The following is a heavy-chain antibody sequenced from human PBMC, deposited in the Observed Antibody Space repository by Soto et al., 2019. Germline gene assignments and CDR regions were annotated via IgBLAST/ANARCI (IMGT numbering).Heavy chain of an antibody. CDR3: ARGLRVTMVRGVSGGMDV. Sequence: SETLSLTCTVSGGSISGYYWSWIRQPAGKGLEWIGRIYSSGSINYNPSLKSRVTMSVETSKNQFSLKLSSVTAADTAVYYCARGLRVTMVRGVSGGMDVWGQGTTVTVSS. D-gene: IGHD3-10*01. CDR1: GGSISGYY. J-gene: IGHJ6*02. V-gene: IGHV4-4*07. CDR2: IYSSGSI.